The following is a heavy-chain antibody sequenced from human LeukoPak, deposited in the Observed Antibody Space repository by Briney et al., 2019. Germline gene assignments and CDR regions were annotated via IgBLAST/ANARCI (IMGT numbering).Heavy chain of an antibody. CDR2: ISSSSSTI. CDR1: GFTVSSNY. V-gene: IGHV3-48*01. Sequence: GGSLRLSCAASGFTVSSNYMSWVRQAPGKGLEWVSYISSSSSTIYYADSVKGRFTISRDNAKNSLYLQMNSLRAEDTAVYYCARGAYYYEDWGQGTLVTVSS. J-gene: IGHJ4*02. D-gene: IGHD3-22*01. CDR3: ARGAYYYED.